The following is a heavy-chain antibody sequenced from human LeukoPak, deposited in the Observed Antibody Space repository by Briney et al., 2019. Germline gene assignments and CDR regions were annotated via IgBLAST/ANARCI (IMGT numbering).Heavy chain of an antibody. CDR3: ARVSNRIAAAGRGYFDY. J-gene: IGHJ4*02. Sequence: PSETLSLTCTVSGGSISSYYWSWIRQPPGKGLEWIGYIYYSGSTNYNPSLKSRVTISVDTSKNQFSLKLSSVTAADTAVYYCARVSNRIAAAGRGYFDYWGQGTLVTVSS. D-gene: IGHD6-13*01. CDR1: GGSISSYY. CDR2: IYYSGST. V-gene: IGHV4-59*01.